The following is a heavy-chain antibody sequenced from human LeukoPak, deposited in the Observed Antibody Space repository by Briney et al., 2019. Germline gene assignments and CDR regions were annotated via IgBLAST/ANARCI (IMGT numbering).Heavy chain of an antibody. CDR3: AREVIAAAGTDAFDI. CDR1: GGSISSGGYS. CDR2: IYYSGST. V-gene: IGHV4-30-2*05. J-gene: IGHJ3*02. D-gene: IGHD6-13*01. Sequence: SETLSLTCAVSGGSISSGGYSWSWIRQPPGKGLEWIGYIYYSGSTYYNPSLKSRVTISVDTSKNQFSLKLSSVTAADTAVYYCAREVIAAAGTDAFDIWGQGTMVTVSS.